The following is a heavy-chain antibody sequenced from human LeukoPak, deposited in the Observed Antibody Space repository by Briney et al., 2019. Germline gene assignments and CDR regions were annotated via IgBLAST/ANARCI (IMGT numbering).Heavy chain of an antibody. Sequence: ASVSVSCKTSGYTFSNFGINWVRQAPGHGLEWMGWISGNNDNPNYGQKFQGRLTVTTDSSTSTAYMELRNLRFDDTAVYYCARDGTSTDDYWGQGTLVTVSS. CDR2: ISGNNDNP. D-gene: IGHD2-2*01. J-gene: IGHJ4*02. V-gene: IGHV1-18*01. CDR3: ARDGTSTDDY. CDR1: GYTFSNFG.